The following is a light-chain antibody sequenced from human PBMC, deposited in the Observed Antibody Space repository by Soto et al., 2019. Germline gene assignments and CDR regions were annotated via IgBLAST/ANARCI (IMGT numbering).Light chain of an antibody. Sequence: SYELTQPLSVSVALGQTARITCGGNNIGSKNVHWYQQKPGQAPVLVIYRDSNRPSGIPERFSGSNSGNTATLTISRAQAGDEADYYCQVWDSSPLFGGGTQLTAL. CDR3: QVWDSSPL. CDR2: RDS. J-gene: IGLJ7*02. V-gene: IGLV3-9*01. CDR1: NIGSKN.